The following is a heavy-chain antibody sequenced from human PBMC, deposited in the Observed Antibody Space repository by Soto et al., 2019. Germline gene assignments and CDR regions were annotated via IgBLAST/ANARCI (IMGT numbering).Heavy chain of an antibody. J-gene: IGHJ4*02. CDR2: ISDDGSKE. D-gene: IGHD3-16*01. CDR1: GFPFSSYG. CDR3: AEGLYGGSHHEGADS. Sequence: QVQLVESGGGVIQPGRSLRLSCAASGFPFSSYGMHWVRQVPGKGLEWAAVISDDGSKECYADSVKGRFTISRDKSKNALSLQMHSLRAEDTAVYYCAEGLYGGSHHEGADSWGQGTLVTVSS. V-gene: IGHV3-30*18.